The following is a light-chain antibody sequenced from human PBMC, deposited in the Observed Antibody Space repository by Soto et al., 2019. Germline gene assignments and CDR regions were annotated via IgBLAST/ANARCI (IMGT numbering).Light chain of an antibody. J-gene: IGLJ1*01. CDR2: EVS. CDR1: SSDVGDYDY. CDR3: SSYADRNYG. V-gene: IGLV2-8*01. Sequence: QSALTQPPSASGSPGQSVTISCTGTSSDVGDYDYVSWYQQYPGKAPKLIIYEVSMRPSGFPDRFSGSKTGNTASLTVSGLQAEDEADYYCSSYADRNYGFGTGTKVTVL.